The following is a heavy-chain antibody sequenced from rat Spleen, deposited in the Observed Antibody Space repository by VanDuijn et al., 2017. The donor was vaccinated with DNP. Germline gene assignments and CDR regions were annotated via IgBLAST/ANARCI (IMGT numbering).Heavy chain of an antibody. Sequence: EVQLVESGGGLVEPGRSMKLSCAASGFTFSNYDMAGVRQAPKKGLEWVATISYDGSSTYYRDSVKGRFTISRDNARSILYLQMDSLRSEDTAAYYCTTDFERGYWGQGVMVTVSS. CDR2: ISYDGSST. CDR1: GFTFSNYD. J-gene: IGHJ2*01. D-gene: IGHD1-11*01. V-gene: IGHV5-20*01. CDR3: TTDFERGY.